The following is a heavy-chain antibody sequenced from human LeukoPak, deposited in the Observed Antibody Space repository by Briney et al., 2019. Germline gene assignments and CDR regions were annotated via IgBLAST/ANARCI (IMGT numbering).Heavy chain of an antibody. V-gene: IGHV3-30*04. CDR2: ISYDGSNE. CDR3: ARSYCSGLSCYLFDY. D-gene: IGHD2-15*01. CDR1: GFTLSSFA. J-gene: IGHJ4*02. Sequence: PGGSLRLSCAASGFTLSSFALHWVRRTPGEGLEWVARISYDGSNEYYADSVKGRFTISRDNPKNTLNLQMNSLRAEDTAVYYCARSYCSGLSCYLFDYWGQGTLVAVSS.